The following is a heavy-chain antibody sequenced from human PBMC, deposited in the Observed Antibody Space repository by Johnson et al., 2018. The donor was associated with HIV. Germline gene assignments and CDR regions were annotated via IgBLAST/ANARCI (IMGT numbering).Heavy chain of an antibody. CDR1: GFTFSSYP. CDR2: ISYDGSNK. V-gene: IGHV3-30-3*01. J-gene: IGHJ3*01. CDR3: AKDTYGPLDAFDV. D-gene: IGHD3-16*01. Sequence: QVQLVESGGGLVQPGGSLRLSCAASGFTFSSYPMHWVRQAPGKGLEWVAVISYDGSNKYYADSVKGRFTISRDNSKNTLYLQMNSLRNEDTSVYCCAKDTYGPLDAFDVWGQGTMVTVSS.